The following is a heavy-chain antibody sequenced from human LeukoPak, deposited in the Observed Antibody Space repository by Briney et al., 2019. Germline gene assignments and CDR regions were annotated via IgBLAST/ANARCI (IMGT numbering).Heavy chain of an antibody. D-gene: IGHD3-22*01. Sequence: ASVKVSCKASGGTFSSYTISWVRQAPGQGLEWMGRIIPILGIANYAQKFQGRVTITAHKSTSTAYMELSSLRSEDTAVYYCAGGGSSGYPQDYWGQGTLVTVSS. J-gene: IGHJ4*02. CDR1: GGTFSSYT. V-gene: IGHV1-69*02. CDR3: AGGGSSGYPQDY. CDR2: IIPILGIA.